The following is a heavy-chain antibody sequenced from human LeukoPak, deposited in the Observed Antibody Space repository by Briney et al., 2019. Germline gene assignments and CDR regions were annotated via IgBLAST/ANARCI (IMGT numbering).Heavy chain of an antibody. Sequence: SETLSLTCAVSGGSISSSNWWSWVRQPPGKGLEWIGEIYHSGSTNYNPSLKSRVTISVDKSKNQFSLKLSSVTAADTAVYYCAGDSSAARRSRWFDPWGQGTLVTVSS. J-gene: IGHJ5*02. D-gene: IGHD6-6*01. CDR2: IYHSGST. CDR3: AGDSSAARRSRWFDP. V-gene: IGHV4-4*02. CDR1: GGSISSSNW.